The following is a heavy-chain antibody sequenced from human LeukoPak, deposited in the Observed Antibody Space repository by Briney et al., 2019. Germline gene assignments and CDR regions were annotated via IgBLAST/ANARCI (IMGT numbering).Heavy chain of an antibody. CDR3: ARALGDIVPLPTPKPPYYFDH. V-gene: IGHV4-30-2*01. J-gene: IGHJ4*02. Sequence: PSETLSLTCTISGGSVNSGAYYWNWIRQPPGKGLEWIGYIFQTGTTFFNASLKSRASISVDRSNTQFSLRLTSVTAADTAVYYCARALGDIVPLPTPKPPYYFDHWGQGRLVTVSS. CDR2: IFQTGTT. CDR1: GGSVNSGAYY. D-gene: IGHD2-15*01.